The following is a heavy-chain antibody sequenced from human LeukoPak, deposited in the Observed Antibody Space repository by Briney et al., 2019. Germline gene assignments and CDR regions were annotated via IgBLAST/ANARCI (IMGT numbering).Heavy chain of an antibody. CDR2: IYYSGST. J-gene: IGHJ6*02. CDR1: GGSISSGGYY. Sequence: SQTLSLTCTVSGGSISSGGYYWSWIRQHPGKGLEWIGYIYYSGSTYYNPSLKSRVTISVDTSKNQFSLKLSSVTAADTAVYYCARAGVGVVVAATYYYYGMDVWGQGTTVTVSS. D-gene: IGHD2-15*01. V-gene: IGHV4-31*03. CDR3: ARAGVGVVVAATYYYYGMDV.